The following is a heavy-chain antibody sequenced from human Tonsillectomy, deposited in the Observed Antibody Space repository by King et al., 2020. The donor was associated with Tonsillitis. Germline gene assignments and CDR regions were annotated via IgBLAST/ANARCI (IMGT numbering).Heavy chain of an antibody. CDR3: ARLVDIVVVVAATPDYGMDV. Sequence: VQLVESGGGLVKPGGSLRLSCAASGFTFSSYSMNWVRQAPGKGLEWVSSISSSSSYIYYADSVKGRFTISRDNAKNSLYLQMNSLRAEDTAVYYCARLVDIVVVVAATPDYGMDVWGQGTTVIVSS. CDR2: ISSSSSYI. CDR1: GFTFSSYS. J-gene: IGHJ6*02. D-gene: IGHD2-15*01. V-gene: IGHV3-21*01.